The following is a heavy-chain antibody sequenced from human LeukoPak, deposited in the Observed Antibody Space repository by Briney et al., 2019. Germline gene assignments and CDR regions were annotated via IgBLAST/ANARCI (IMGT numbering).Heavy chain of an antibody. V-gene: IGHV1-69*04. J-gene: IGHJ4*02. CDR1: GGTFSSYA. CDR3: ARDRIAVAGTGGFDY. CDR2: IIPILGIA. D-gene: IGHD6-19*01. Sequence: ASVKVSCKASGGTFSSYAISWVRQAPGQGLEWMGRIIPILGIANYAQKFQGRVTITADKSTSTAYMELSSLRSEDTAVYHCARDRIAVAGTGGFDYWGQGTLVTVSS.